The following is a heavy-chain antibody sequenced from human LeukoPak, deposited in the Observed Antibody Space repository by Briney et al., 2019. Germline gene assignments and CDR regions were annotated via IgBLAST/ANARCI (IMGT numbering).Heavy chain of an antibody. V-gene: IGHV1-46*01. Sequence: ASVKVSCKASGYTFTSYYMHWVGQAPGEGVERMGMIEHSGGSTSYAQKFQGRVTITRDTSTSKVYMEMRRLRSEDTAVYYCAREALYYDFWSGYYGGDYWFDPWGQGTLVTVSS. CDR2: IEHSGGST. CDR3: AREALYYDFWSGYYGGDYWFDP. CDR1: GYTFTSYY. D-gene: IGHD3-3*01. J-gene: IGHJ5*02.